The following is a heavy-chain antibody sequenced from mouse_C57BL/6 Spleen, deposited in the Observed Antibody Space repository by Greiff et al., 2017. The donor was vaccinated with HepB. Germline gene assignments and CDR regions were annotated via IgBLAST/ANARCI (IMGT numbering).Heavy chain of an antibody. Sequence: EVQLQQSGPELVKPGASVKISCKASGYTFTDYYMNWVKQSHGKSLEWIGDINPNNGGTSYNQKFKGKATLTVDKSSSTAYMELRSLTSEDSAVYYWVRSSFAYWGQGTLVTVPA. CDR1: GYTFTDYY. CDR2: INPNNGGT. CDR3: VRSSFAY. V-gene: IGHV1-26*01. J-gene: IGHJ3*01.